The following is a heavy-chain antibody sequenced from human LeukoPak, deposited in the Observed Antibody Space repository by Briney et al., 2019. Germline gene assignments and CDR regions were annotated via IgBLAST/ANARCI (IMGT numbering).Heavy chain of an antibody. CDR3: ARDWGYSYGFDYYYYGMDV. CDR2: IYYSGST. Sequence: SGILSLTCTVTGGSISSYYWSWIRQPPGKGLEWIGYIYYSGSTNYNPSLKSRVTISVDTSKNQFSLKLSSVTAADTAVYYCARDWGYSYGFDYYYYGMDVWGQGTTVTVSS. V-gene: IGHV4-59*01. D-gene: IGHD5-18*01. CDR1: GGSISSYY. J-gene: IGHJ6*02.